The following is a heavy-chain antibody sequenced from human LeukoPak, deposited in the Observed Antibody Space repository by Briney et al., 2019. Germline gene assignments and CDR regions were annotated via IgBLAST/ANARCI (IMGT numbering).Heavy chain of an antibody. D-gene: IGHD1-26*01. CDR3: ARDIPRGSTHLDY. CDR1: GFTFSSYG. CDR2: IEDDGDQK. V-gene: IGHV3-7*01. J-gene: IGHJ4*02. Sequence: PGGSLRLSCAASGFTFSSYGMHWVRQAPGKGLEWVASIEDDGDQKNYGDSVKGRFTISRDNAENSLYLQMNILRVEDTAVYYCARDIPRGSTHLDYWGQGTLVTVSA.